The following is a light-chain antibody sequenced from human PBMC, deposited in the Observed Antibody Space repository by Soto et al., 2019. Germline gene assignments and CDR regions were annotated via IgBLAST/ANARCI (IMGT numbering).Light chain of an antibody. CDR2: AAS. J-gene: IGKJ5*01. Sequence: DIQMTQSPSSLFASVGDRVTITCRASQSISTYLNWYQQRPGKAPRLLIYAASSLQIGVPSRFSGSGSGTDFTLTSSSLQPEDFATYYCQRSYRSISFGHGTRLEMK. CDR1: QSISTY. CDR3: QRSYRSIS. V-gene: IGKV1-39*01.